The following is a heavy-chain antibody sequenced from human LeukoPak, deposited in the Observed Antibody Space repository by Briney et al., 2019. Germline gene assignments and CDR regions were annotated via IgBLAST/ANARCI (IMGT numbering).Heavy chain of an antibody. CDR1: GYTFTGYY. D-gene: IGHD1-26*01. V-gene: IGHV1-2*02. Sequence: ASVKVSCKASGYTFTGYYMHWVRQAPGQGLEYMGWINPQSGGTNNAQKFQGRVTMTRGTSISTAYMDLSRLRSDDTAVYYRARSASGSYWNFHHWGQGTLVTVSS. CDR3: ARSASGSYWNFHH. CDR2: INPQSGGT. J-gene: IGHJ1*01.